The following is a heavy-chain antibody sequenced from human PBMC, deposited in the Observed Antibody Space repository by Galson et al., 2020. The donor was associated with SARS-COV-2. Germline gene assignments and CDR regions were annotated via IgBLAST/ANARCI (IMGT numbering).Heavy chain of an antibody. CDR3: TRTGRGRDY. J-gene: IGHJ4*02. D-gene: IGHD1-26*01. CDR1: GDSVSSSSAA. CDR2: TKYRSKWYT. V-gene: IGHV6-1*01. Sequence: ASETLSLTCAISGDSVSSSSAAWHWIRQAPSRGLEWLGRTKYRSKWYTDYAVSVKSRITINPDTSKNQISLQLNSVTPEDTAIYYCTRTGRGRDYWGQGTLVTVSS.